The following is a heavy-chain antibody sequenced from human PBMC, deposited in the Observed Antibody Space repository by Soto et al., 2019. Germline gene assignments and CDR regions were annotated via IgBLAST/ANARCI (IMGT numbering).Heavy chain of an antibody. V-gene: IGHV3-74*01. CDR3: ARDVDRRYYFNY. CDR1: RFSFSNYW. J-gene: IGHJ4*02. CDR2: INSDGSST. Sequence: GGSVRLSCAASRFSFSNYWMHWVRQAPGKGLVWVSRINSDGSSTSYADSVKGRFTISRDNAKNTLYLQMNSLRAEDTALYYCARDVDRRYYFNYWGQGTLVTVSS. D-gene: IGHD5-12*01.